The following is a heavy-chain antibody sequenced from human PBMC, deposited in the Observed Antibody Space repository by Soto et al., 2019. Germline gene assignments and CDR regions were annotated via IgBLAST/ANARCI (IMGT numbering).Heavy chain of an antibody. Sequence: SETLSLTCAVYGGSFSGYYWSRIRQPPGKGLEWIGEINHSGSTNYNPSLKSRVTISVDTSKNQFSLKLSSVTAADTAVYYCARVPVVVVAATDAFDIWGQGTMVTVSS. J-gene: IGHJ3*02. V-gene: IGHV4-34*01. CDR1: GGSFSGYY. CDR2: INHSGST. CDR3: ARVPVVVVAATDAFDI. D-gene: IGHD2-15*01.